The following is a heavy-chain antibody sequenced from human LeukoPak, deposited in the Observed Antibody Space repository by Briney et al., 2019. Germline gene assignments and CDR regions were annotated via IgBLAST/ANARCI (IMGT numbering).Heavy chain of an antibody. D-gene: IGHD3-10*01. CDR3: AREREVRGFRYGMDV. CDR2: IYTSGST. CDR1: GGSISSGSYY. Sequence: PSQTLSLTCTVSGGSISSGSYYWSWIRQPAGKGLEWIGRIYTSGSTNYNPSLKSRVTISVDTSKNQFSLKLSSVTAADTAVYYCAREREVRGFRYGMDVWGQGTTVTVSS. J-gene: IGHJ6*02. V-gene: IGHV4-61*02.